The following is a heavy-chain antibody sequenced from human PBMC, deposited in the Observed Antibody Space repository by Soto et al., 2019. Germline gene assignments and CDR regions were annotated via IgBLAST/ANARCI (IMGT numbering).Heavy chain of an antibody. V-gene: IGHV1-69*13. CDR3: ARGPLNYGSGSYFSRHYYGMDV. CDR1: GGTFSSYA. J-gene: IGHJ6*02. CDR2: IIPIFGTA. D-gene: IGHD3-10*01. Sequence: SVKVSCKASGGTFSSYAISWVRQAPGQGLEWMGGIIPIFGTANYARKFQGRVTITADESTSTAYMELSSLRSEDTAVYYCARGPLNYGSGSYFSRHYYGMDVWGQGTTVTVSS.